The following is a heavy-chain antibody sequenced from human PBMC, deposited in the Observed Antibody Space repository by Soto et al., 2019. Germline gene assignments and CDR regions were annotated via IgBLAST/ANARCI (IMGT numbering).Heavy chain of an antibody. Sequence: EVQLLESGGGLVQPGGSLRLSCAASGFTFSSYAMSWVRQAPGKGLEWVSAISGSGGSTYYADSVKGRFTISRDNYKNTLYLQMNSLRAEDTAGYYWAKDRGIEGYGGNSYWGEGPLVTVSS. D-gene: IGHD5-12*01. J-gene: IGHJ4*02. CDR1: GFTFSSYA. CDR3: AKDRGIEGYGGNSY. CDR2: ISGSGGST. V-gene: IGHV3-23*01.